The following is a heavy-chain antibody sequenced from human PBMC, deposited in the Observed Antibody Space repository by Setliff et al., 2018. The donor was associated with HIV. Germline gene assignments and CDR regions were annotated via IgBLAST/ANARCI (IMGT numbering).Heavy chain of an antibody. Sequence: LRLSCAASGFNFSNYGMHWVRQAPGKGLEWVSSITSSSNYIYYADSVKGRFAISRDNARNSLYLQMNSLRAEDTAVYYCARGVVVAAHNWFDPWGQGTLVTVSS. CDR1: GFNFSNYG. D-gene: IGHD2-15*01. CDR3: ARGVVVAAHNWFDP. J-gene: IGHJ5*02. V-gene: IGHV3-21*01. CDR2: ITSSSNYI.